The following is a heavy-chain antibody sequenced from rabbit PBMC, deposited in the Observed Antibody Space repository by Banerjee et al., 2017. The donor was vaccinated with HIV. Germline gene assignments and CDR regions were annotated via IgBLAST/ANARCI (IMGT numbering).Heavy chain of an antibody. CDR2: INTSSGNT. V-gene: IGHV1S45*01. CDR3: ARDLAGVIGWNFGL. J-gene: IGHJ4*01. CDR1: GFSFSNKYV. Sequence: QEQLEESGGGLVKPEGSLTLTCKASGFSFSNKYVMCWVRQAPGKGLEWIACINTSSGNTDYASRTYGLYDISKPSSTPVPLQMTSLTTEDTATDVGARDLAGVIGWNFGLWGPGTLVTVS. D-gene: IGHD4-1*01.